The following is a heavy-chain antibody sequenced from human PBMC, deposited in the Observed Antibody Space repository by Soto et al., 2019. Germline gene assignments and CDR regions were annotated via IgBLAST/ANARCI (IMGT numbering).Heavy chain of an antibody. J-gene: IGHJ6*02. CDR2: IIPIFGTA. Sequence: QVQLVQSGAEVKKPGSSVKVSCKASGGTFSSYAISWVRQAPGQGLEWMGGIIPIFGTANYAQKFQGRVTITADKSTSTAYMELSSLRSEDTAVYYCARDQGVKQYYYYYGMDVWGQGTTVTVSS. V-gene: IGHV1-69*06. CDR1: GGTFSSYA. CDR3: ARDQGVKQYYYYYGMDV. D-gene: IGHD2-21*01.